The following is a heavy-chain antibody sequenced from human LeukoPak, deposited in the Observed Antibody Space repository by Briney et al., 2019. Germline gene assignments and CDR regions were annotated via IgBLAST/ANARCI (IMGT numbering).Heavy chain of an antibody. V-gene: IGHV1-8*01. CDR2: MNPNSGNT. J-gene: IGHJ4*02. CDR1: GYTFTSYD. Sequence: GASVKVSCKASGYTFTSYDINWVRQATGQGLEWMGWMNPNSGNTGYAQKFQGRVSMTRNNSISTAYMELSSLRSEDTAVYYCARAYTSGNENSAYWGQGTLVTVSS. D-gene: IGHD6-25*01. CDR3: ARAYTSGNENSAY.